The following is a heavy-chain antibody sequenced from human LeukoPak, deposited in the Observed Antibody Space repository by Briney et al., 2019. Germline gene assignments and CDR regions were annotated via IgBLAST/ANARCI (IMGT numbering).Heavy chain of an antibody. CDR1: GYTFTSYG. CDR2: ISVYNGNT. CDR3: ARAPLNYYHYYYGMDV. Sequence: GASVKVSCKASGYTFTSYGISWVRQAPGQGLEWMGWISVYNGNTNYAQKLQGRVTMTTDTSTSTAYMELRSLRSDDTAVYYCARAPLNYYHYYYGMDVWGQGTTVTVSS. V-gene: IGHV1-18*01. J-gene: IGHJ6*02. D-gene: IGHD1-7*01.